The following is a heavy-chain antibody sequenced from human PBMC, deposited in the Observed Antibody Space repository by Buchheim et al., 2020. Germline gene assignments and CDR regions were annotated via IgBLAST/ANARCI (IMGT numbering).Heavy chain of an antibody. CDR1: GFTLSDHY. CDR2: TRNKAQSYIT. Sequence: EVQLVESGGGLVQPGGSLRLSCAVSGFTLSDHYIDWVRQAPGKGLEWVGRTRNKAQSYITEYAASVKGRFTISRDNARSTLYLQMNSLRAEDTAVYYCARSPQYCSIASCSTGHWGQGTL. D-gene: IGHD2-2*01. V-gene: IGHV3-72*01. J-gene: IGHJ4*02. CDR3: ARSPQYCSIASCSTGH.